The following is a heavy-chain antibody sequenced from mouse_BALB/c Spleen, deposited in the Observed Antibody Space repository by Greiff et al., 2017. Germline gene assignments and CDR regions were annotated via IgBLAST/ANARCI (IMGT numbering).Heavy chain of an antibody. CDR2: IYPGNVNT. J-gene: IGHJ3*01. V-gene: IGHV1S56*01. CDR1: GYTFTSYY. D-gene: IGHD1-2*01. CDR3: ASAPTASWFAY. Sequence: QVQLQQSGPELVKPGASVRISCKASGYTFTSYYIHWVKQRPGKGLEWIGWIYPGNVNTKYNEKFKGKATLTADKSSSTAYMQLSSLTSEDSAVYFCASAPTASWFAYWGQGTLVTVSA.